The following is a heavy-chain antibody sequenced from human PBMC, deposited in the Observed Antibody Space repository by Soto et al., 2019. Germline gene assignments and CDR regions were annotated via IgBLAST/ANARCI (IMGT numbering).Heavy chain of an antibody. CDR3: ARDAAYDFWSGRYYYMDV. Sequence: GASVKVSCKASGYTFTSNGISWVRQAPGQGLEWMGWISAYNGNTNYAQKLQGRVTMTTDTSTSTAYMELRSLRSDDTAVYYCARDAAYDFWSGRYYYMDVWGKGTTVTVSS. CDR2: ISAYNGNT. D-gene: IGHD3-3*01. CDR1: GYTFTSNG. J-gene: IGHJ6*03. V-gene: IGHV1-18*01.